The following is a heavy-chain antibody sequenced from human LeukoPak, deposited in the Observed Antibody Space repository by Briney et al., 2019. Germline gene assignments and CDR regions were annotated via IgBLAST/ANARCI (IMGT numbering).Heavy chain of an antibody. CDR1: GYSFINYD. Sequence: GASVKVSCKASGYSFINYDINWVRQATGQGLEWMGWMNPDSGNTGYAQKFQGRVTMTRDTSISTAYMELSSLNSDDTAMYYCAISTMGARRTNDFWGQGTLVTVSS. CDR2: MNPDSGNT. CDR3: AISTMGARRTNDF. D-gene: IGHD1-26*01. J-gene: IGHJ4*02. V-gene: IGHV1-8*01.